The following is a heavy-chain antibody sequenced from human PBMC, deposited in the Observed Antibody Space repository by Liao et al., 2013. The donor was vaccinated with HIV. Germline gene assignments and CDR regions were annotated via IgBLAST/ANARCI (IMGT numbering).Heavy chain of an antibody. CDR2: INRSGST. J-gene: IGHJ4*02. CDR3: ARGRLAEGQWSPPGSDY. V-gene: IGHV4-34*01. Sequence: QLQLQESGPGLVKPSETLSLTCAVYGESFSAYYWSWIRQPPGKGLEWIGEINRSGSTNYNPSLKSRVTISVDTSKNQFSLKLSSVTAADTAVYYCARGRLAEGQWSPPGSDYWGQGTLVTVSS. D-gene: IGHD6-19*01. CDR1: GESFSAYY.